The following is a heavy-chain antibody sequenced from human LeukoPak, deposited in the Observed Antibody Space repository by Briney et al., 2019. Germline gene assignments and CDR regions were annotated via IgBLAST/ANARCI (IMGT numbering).Heavy chain of an antibody. V-gene: IGHV1-8*02. CDR3: ARGPTLNYYYYYYMDV. J-gene: IGHJ6*03. CDR1: GYTFTSYD. CDR2: MNPNSGNT. Sequence: ASVKVSCKASGYTFTSYDINWVRQATGQGLEWMGWMNPNSGNTGYAQKFQGRVTMTRDTSISTAYMELSRLRSDDTAVYYCARGPTLNYYYYYYMDVWGKGTTVTVSS.